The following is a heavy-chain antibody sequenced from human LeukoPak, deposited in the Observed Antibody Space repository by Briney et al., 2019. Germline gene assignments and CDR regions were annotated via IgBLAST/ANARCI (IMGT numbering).Heavy chain of an antibody. J-gene: IGHJ4*02. CDR3: ARDWGNWNYDY. V-gene: IGHV3-33*01. CDR2: IWYDGSNQ. D-gene: IGHD1-7*01. Sequence: GGSLRLSCAVSGFTFKSYGMHWVRQAPGKGLEWVAVIWYDGSNQYYVDSVKGRFTISRDNSKNMPYLQMSSLRAEDTAVYYCARDWGNWNYDYWGQGSLVTVSS. CDR1: GFTFKSYG.